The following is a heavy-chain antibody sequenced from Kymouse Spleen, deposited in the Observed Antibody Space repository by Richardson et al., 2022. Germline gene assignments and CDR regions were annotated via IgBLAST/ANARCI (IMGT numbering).Heavy chain of an antibody. Sequence: EVQLVESGGGLVQPGGSLKLSCAASGFTFSGSAMHWVRQASGKGLEWVGRIRSKANSYATAYAASVKGRFTISRDDSKNTAYLQMNSLKTEDTAVYYCTRGRGYSGYAFDYWGQGTLVTVSS. CDR2: IRSKANSYAT. J-gene: IGHJ4*02. V-gene: IGHV3-73*02. D-gene: IGHD5-12*01. CDR1: GFTFSGSA. CDR3: TRGRGYSGYAFDY.